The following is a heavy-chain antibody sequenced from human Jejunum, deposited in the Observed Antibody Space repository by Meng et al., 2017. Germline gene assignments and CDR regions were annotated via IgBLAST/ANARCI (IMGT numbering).Heavy chain of an antibody. V-gene: IGHV7-4-1*02. CDR2: INTNTGSP. CDR3: AREASAGY. Sequence: QVQLVQSGSELKNPGASGKVSCKASGYTFITYAIHWVRQAPGQGLEWMGWINTNTGSPTYAQGLTGRFVFSLDTSVSTAYLQISSLKAEDTAMYYCAREASAGYWGQGTLVTVSS. CDR1: GYTFITYA. J-gene: IGHJ4*02. D-gene: IGHD1-26*01.